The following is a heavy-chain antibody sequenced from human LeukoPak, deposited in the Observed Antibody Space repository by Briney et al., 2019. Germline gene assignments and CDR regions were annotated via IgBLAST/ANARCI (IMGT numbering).Heavy chain of an antibody. CDR1: GGSFSGYY. V-gene: IGHV4-34*01. CDR2: TNHSGST. J-gene: IGHJ4*02. Sequence: EASETLSLTCAVYGGSFSGYYWSWIRQPPGKGLEWIGETNHSGSTNYNPSLKSRVTISVDTSKNQFPLKLSSVTAADTAVYYCARGDYGDSWGQGTLVTVPS. CDR3: ARGDYGDS.